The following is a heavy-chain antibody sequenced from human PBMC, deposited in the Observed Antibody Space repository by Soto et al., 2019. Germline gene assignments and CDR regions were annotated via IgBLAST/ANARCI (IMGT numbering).Heavy chain of an antibody. CDR3: ARWGCSGSNCNLNQRSFDL. CDR1: GFIFNEYG. D-gene: IGHD2-15*01. CDR2: IWYDGSNK. V-gene: IGHV3-33*03. J-gene: IGHJ4*02. Sequence: QVQLVESGGGVVQPGRSLRLSCAASGFIFNEYGMHWVRQAPGKGLEWVAVIWYDGSNKYYADSVKGQFTFSRDNSKNKMFLQMNSLRVEDTAVYYCARWGCSGSNCNLNQRSFDLWGQGTLVSVSS.